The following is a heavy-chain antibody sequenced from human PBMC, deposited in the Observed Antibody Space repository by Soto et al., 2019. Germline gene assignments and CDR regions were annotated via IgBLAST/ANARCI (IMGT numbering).Heavy chain of an antibody. D-gene: IGHD3-22*01. J-gene: IGHJ4*02. CDR1: GFTFSSYA. V-gene: IGHV3-23*01. CDR3: AKDSADGSLYYYDTSGYS. CDR2: ISGSGGST. Sequence: GGSLRLSCAASGFTFSSYAMSWVRQAPGKGLEWVSGISGSGGSTYYADSVKGRFTIFRDNSKNTLYLQMNSLRAEDTAVYYCAKDSADGSLYYYDTSGYSWGQGTLVTVSS.